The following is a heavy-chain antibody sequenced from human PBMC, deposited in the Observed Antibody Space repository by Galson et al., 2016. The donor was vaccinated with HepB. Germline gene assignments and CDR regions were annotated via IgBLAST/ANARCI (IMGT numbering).Heavy chain of an antibody. CDR2: INDRGHST. J-gene: IGHJ6*02. Sequence: SLRLSCADSGVTSSDYALNWVRQAPGKGLEWVSGINDRGHSTYYADSVKGRFTISRDNSKNTLFLQMTTLRAANTALSYRAKEERWSGHPSVYYHAMDVWGQGTAVTVSS. CDR3: AKEERWSGHPSVYYHAMDV. CDR1: GVTSSDYA. D-gene: IGHD2-15*01. V-gene: IGHV3-23*01.